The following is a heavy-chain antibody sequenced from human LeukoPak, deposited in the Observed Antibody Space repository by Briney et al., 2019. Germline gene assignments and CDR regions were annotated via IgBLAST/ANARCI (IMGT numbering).Heavy chain of an antibody. CDR2: IGGSGAGT. Sequence: GGSLRLSCAASGFTFSNYAMTWVRQAPGEGLEWVSGIGGSGAGTYYADSVKGRFTISRDNSKNTLYLQMNSLRAEDTAMYYCAREGNIGAMDVWGQGTTVTVFS. D-gene: IGHD2/OR15-2a*01. V-gene: IGHV3-23*01. CDR1: GFTFSNYA. CDR3: AREGNIGAMDV. J-gene: IGHJ6*02.